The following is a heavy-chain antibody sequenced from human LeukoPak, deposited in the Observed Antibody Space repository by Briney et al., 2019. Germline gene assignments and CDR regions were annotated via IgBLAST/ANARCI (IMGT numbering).Heavy chain of an antibody. J-gene: IGHJ5*02. D-gene: IGHD3-10*01. V-gene: IGHV1-69*04. Sequence: SVKVSCKASGGTFSSYGISWVRQAPGQGLEWMGRIIPMLGIASYAQKFQGRVTITADKSTSTAYMELSSLRSEDTAVYYCARESVPNRSGSFNWFDPWGQGTLVTVSS. CDR3: ARESVPNRSGSFNWFDP. CDR2: IIPMLGIA. CDR1: GGTFSSYG.